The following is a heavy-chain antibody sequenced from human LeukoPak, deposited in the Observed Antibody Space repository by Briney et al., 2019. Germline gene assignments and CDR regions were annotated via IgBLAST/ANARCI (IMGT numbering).Heavy chain of an antibody. CDR3: AGDEAAAGTGSVDY. J-gene: IGHJ4*02. CDR1: GFTFSDYY. D-gene: IGHD6-13*01. Sequence: PGGSLRLSCAASGFTFSDYYMSWIRQAPGKGLEWVSYISSSSSYTNYADSVKGRFTISRDNAKKSLYLQMNSLRAEDTAVYYCAGDEAAAGTGSVDYWGQGTLVTVSS. CDR2: ISSSSSYT. V-gene: IGHV3-11*05.